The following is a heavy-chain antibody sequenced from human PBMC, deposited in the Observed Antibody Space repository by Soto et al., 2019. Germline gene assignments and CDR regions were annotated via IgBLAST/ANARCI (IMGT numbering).Heavy chain of an antibody. D-gene: IGHD6-13*01. J-gene: IGHJ5*02. CDR1: GGSISSYY. V-gene: IGHV4-59*08. CDR2: IYYSGST. Sequence: QVQLQESGPGLVKPSETLSLTCTVSGGSISSYYWSWIRQPPGKGLEWIGYIYYSGSTNYNPSLKSRVTISVDTSKNLFSLKLSSVTAADTAVYYCARGLRYSSSWYWFDPWGQGTLVTVSS. CDR3: ARGLRYSSSWYWFDP.